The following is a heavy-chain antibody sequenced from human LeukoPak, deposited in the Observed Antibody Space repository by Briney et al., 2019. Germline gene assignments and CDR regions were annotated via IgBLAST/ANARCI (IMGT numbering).Heavy chain of an antibody. CDR3: ARDEPTVTTGPPVGS. D-gene: IGHD4-17*01. J-gene: IGHJ4*02. CDR2: IDGYGSIT. CDR1: GFTFETYW. V-gene: IGHV3-74*01. Sequence: GGSLRLSCAASGFTFETYWMHWVRQAPGKGLEWVSCIDGYGSITNYADSVKGRFTISRDNAKNTLYLQMNSLRVEDTAVYYCARDEPTVTTGPPVGSWGQGTLVTVSS.